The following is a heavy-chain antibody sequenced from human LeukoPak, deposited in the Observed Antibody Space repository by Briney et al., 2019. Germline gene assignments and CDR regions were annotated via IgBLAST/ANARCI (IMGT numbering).Heavy chain of an antibody. CDR1: GGSFSGYY. D-gene: IGHD6-13*01. Sequence: SETLSLTCAVYGGSFSGYYWSWIRQPPGKGLEWIGEINHSGSANYNPSLKSRVTISVDTPKNQFSLKLSSVTAADTAVYYCARGSDRSRFDPWGQGTLVTVSS. J-gene: IGHJ5*02. CDR2: INHSGSA. V-gene: IGHV4-34*01. CDR3: ARGSDRSRFDP.